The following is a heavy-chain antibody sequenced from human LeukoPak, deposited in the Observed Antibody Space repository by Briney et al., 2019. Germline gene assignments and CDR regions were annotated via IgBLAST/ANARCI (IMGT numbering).Heavy chain of an antibody. Sequence: PSETLSLTCTVSGGSISSYYWSWIRQPPGKGLEWIGYIYYSGSTNYNPSLKSRVTISVDTSKNQFSLKLSSVTAADTAVYYCARRSGYDSLDYWGQETLVTVSS. J-gene: IGHJ4*02. CDR2: IYYSGST. CDR3: ARRSGYDSLDY. V-gene: IGHV4-59*01. CDR1: GGSISSYY. D-gene: IGHD5-12*01.